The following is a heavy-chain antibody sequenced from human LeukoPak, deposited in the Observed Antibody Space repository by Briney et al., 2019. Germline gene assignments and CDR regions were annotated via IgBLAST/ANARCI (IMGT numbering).Heavy chain of an antibody. Sequence: GGSLRLSCAASGFTFSDYYMSWIRQAPGKGLEWVSYISSSGSTIYCADSVKGRLTISRDNAKNSLYLQMNSLRAEDTAVYYCAREGVAGRGYYYYYYMDVWGKGTTVTVSS. CDR3: AREGVAGRGYYYYYYMDV. J-gene: IGHJ6*03. V-gene: IGHV3-11*04. CDR1: GFTFSDYY. CDR2: ISSSGSTI. D-gene: IGHD3-10*01.